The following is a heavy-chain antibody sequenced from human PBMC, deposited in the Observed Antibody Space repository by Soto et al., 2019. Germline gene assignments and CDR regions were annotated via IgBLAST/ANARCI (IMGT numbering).Heavy chain of an antibody. V-gene: IGHV3-23*01. CDR2: SSGSGGST. J-gene: IGHJ6*02. CDR3: AKIEYSSSWYYYGMDV. Sequence: GGSLRLSCAASGFTFSSYAMSWVRQAPGKGLEWVSASSGSGGSTYYADSVKGRFTISRDNSKNTLYVQMNSLRAEDTAVYYCAKIEYSSSWYYYGMDVWGQGTTVTVSS. D-gene: IGHD6-13*01. CDR1: GFTFSSYA.